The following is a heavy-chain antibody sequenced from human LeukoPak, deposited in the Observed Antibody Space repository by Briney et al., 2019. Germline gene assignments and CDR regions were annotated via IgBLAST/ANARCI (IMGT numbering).Heavy chain of an antibody. J-gene: IGHJ6*03. CDR2: IYYSGST. V-gene: IGHV4-59*01. Sequence: SETLSLTCTVSGGSISSYYWSWIRQPPGKGLEWIGYIYYSGSTNYNPSLKSRVTISVDTSKNQFSLKLSSVTAADTAVYYCARDRGLEGRIAAAKEVRYYYYYMDVWGKGTTVTVSS. D-gene: IGHD6-13*01. CDR1: GGSISSYY. CDR3: ARDRGLEGRIAAAKEVRYYYYYMDV.